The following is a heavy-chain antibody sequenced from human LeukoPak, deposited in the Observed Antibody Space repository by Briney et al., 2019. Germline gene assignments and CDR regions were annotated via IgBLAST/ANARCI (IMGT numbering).Heavy chain of an antibody. Sequence: SETLSLTCAVYGGSFSGYYWSWIRQPPGKGLEWIGEINHSGSTNYNPSLKSRVTISVDTSKNQFSPKLSSVTAADTAVYYCARGKRFSRDFDYWGQGTLVTVSS. V-gene: IGHV4-34*01. J-gene: IGHJ4*02. CDR1: GGSFSGYY. CDR2: INHSGST. D-gene: IGHD6-13*01. CDR3: ARGKRFSRDFDY.